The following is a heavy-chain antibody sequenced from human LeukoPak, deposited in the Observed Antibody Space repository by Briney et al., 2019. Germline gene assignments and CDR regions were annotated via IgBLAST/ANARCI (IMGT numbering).Heavy chain of an antibody. J-gene: IGHJ4*02. CDR1: GFTFSSYG. CDR3: AREPGRGSGWNLDY. D-gene: IGHD6-19*01. CDR2: IWYDGTNK. Sequence: GGSLRLSCAASGFTFSSYGMHWVRQAPGMGLQWVAVIWYDGTNKYYADSVKGRFTISRDNSKNTLSLQMNSLRDDDTAVYYCAREPGRGSGWNLDYWGQGTLVTVSS. V-gene: IGHV3-33*01.